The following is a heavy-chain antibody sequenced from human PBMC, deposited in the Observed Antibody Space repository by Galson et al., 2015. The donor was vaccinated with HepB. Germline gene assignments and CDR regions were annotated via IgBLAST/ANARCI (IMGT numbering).Heavy chain of an antibody. D-gene: IGHD3-3*01. Sequence: SLRLSCAASGFTFSSYSMNWVRQAPGKGLEWVSYISSSSSTIYYADSVKGRFTISRDNAKNSLYLQMNSLRAEDTAVYYCARQGQGPIEGGKYYDFWSGHGDYYYYMDVWGKGTTVTVSS. CDR2: ISSSSSTI. J-gene: IGHJ6*03. V-gene: IGHV3-48*01. CDR3: ARQGQGPIEGGKYYDFWSGHGDYYYYMDV. CDR1: GFTFSSYS.